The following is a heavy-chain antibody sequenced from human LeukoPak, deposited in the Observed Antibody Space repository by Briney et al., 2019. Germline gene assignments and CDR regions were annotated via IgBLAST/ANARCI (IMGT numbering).Heavy chain of an antibody. CDR2: IDDSGST. D-gene: IGHD6-25*01. V-gene: IGHV4-39*07. Sequence: SETLSLTCTVSGGPVSSSSYFWGWIPQPPGKGLDWIGSIDDSGSTYYNPSLKSRVTISVDTSKNQFSLKLGSVTAADTAVYYCASASASIAAQRSPFAVWYGMDVWGQGTTVTVSS. CDR3: ASASASIAAQRSPFAVWYGMDV. J-gene: IGHJ6*02. CDR1: GGPVSSSSYF.